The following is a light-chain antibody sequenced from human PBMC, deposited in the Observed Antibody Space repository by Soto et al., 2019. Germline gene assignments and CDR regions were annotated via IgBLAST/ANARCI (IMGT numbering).Light chain of an antibody. J-gene: IGLJ2*01. V-gene: IGLV3-21*04. Sequence: SYELTQPPSVSVAPGKTARITCGGNNIGSKSVHWYQQKPGQAPVLVIYYDSDRPSGIPERFSGSNSGNTATLTISRVEAXXXXXXXXXVWDSSSDHVIFGGGTKLT. CDR1: NIGSKS. CDR3: XVWDSSSDHVI. CDR2: YDS.